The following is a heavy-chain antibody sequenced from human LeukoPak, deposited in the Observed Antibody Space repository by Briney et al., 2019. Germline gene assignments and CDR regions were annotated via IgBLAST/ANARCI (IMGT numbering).Heavy chain of an antibody. CDR3: ARLYSRVGPFDY. D-gene: IGHD5-18*01. CDR1: GFTFSDYS. V-gene: IGHV3-21*01. CDR2: ISSSSPYI. Sequence: MAGGSLRLSCAASGFTFSDYSMNWVRQAAGKGLEWVASISSSSPYIYYTDSVKGRFTISRDNPKNSLYLQMNSLRAEDTAVYYCARLYSRVGPFDYWGQGTLVTVSS. J-gene: IGHJ4*02.